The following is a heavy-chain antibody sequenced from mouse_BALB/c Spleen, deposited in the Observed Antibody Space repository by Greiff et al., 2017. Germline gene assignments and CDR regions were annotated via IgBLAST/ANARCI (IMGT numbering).Heavy chain of an antibody. J-gene: IGHJ4*01. Sequence: EVQLVESGGGLVQPGGSRKLSCAASGFTFSDYGMAWVRQAPGKGPEWVAFISNLAYSIYYADTVTGRFTISRENAKNTLYLEMSSLRSEDTAMYYCARANGRGAMDYWGQGTSVTVSS. CDR2: ISNLAYSI. D-gene: IGHD1-1*01. V-gene: IGHV5-15*02. CDR1: GFTFSDYG. CDR3: ARANGRGAMDY.